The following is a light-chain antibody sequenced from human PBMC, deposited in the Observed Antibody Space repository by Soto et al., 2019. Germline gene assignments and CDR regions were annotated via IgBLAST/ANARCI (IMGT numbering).Light chain of an antibody. Sequence: QSVLTQPPSASGTPGQRVTISCSGSSSNIGSNTVNWYQQLPGTAPKLLIYSNNQQPSGVPDRFSGSKSGTSAYLAISGLQSEDEADYYCAAWDDSLNGYVFGTGTKLTVL. CDR1: SSNIGSNT. J-gene: IGLJ1*01. CDR3: AAWDDSLNGYV. V-gene: IGLV1-44*01. CDR2: SNN.